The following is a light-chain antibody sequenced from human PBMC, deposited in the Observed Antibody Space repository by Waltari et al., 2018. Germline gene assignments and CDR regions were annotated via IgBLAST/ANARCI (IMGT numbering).Light chain of an antibody. CDR1: QSIDTY. CDR2: AAS. Sequence: DIQMTQSPSSLSASVGDIVTITCRASQSIDTYLNWYQQKLGKAPKVLIYAASSLQSGVPSRFSGSGSGTDFTLTISSLQPEDFATYYCQQSYKTPITFGQGTRLEIK. CDR3: QQSYKTPIT. V-gene: IGKV1-39*01. J-gene: IGKJ5*01.